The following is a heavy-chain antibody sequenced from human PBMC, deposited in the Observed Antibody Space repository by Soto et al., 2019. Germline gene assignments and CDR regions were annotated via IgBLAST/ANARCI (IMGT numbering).Heavy chain of an antibody. CDR2: IIPIFGTA. Sequence: QVQLVQSGAEVKKPGSSVKVSCKASGGTFSSYAISWVRQAPGQGLEWMGGIIPIFGTANYAQKFQGRVTITADKSTSTAYMELSSLRSEDTAVYYCARVRCSGGSCYPNDAFDIWGPGTMVTVSS. CDR3: ARVRCSGGSCYPNDAFDI. D-gene: IGHD2-15*01. J-gene: IGHJ3*02. V-gene: IGHV1-69*06. CDR1: GGTFSSYA.